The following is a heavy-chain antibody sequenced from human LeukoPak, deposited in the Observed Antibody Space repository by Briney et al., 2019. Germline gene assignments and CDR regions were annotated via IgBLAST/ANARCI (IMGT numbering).Heavy chain of an antibody. CDR1: GFTFSSYW. V-gene: IGHV3-7*01. J-gene: IGHJ3*02. CDR3: ARVRWELLDAFDI. D-gene: IGHD2-15*01. CDR2: IKQDGSEK. Sequence: GGSLRLSCAASGFTFSSYWMSWVRQAPGKGLEWVANIKQDGSEKYYVDSVKGRFTISRDNAKNSLYLQMNSLRAEDTAVYYCARVRWELLDAFDIWGQGTMVTVSS.